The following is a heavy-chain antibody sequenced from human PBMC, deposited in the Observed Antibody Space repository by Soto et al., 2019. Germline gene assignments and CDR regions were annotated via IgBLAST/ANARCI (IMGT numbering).Heavy chain of an antibody. CDR2: IYYSGST. J-gene: IGHJ6*03. CDR3: ARDTYYDFWSGYPPYYYYYMDV. V-gene: IGHV4-39*02. CDR1: GGSISSSSYY. Sequence: PSETLSLTCTVSGGSISSSSYYWGWIRQTPGKGLEWIGSIYYSGSTYYNPSLKSRVTLSVDTSKILFSLMLSSVTAADTAVYYCARDTYYDFWSGYPPYYYYYMDVWGKGTTVTVSS. D-gene: IGHD3-3*01.